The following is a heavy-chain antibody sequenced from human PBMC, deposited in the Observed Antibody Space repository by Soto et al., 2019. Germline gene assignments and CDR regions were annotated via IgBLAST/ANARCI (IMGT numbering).Heavy chain of an antibody. J-gene: IGHJ3*02. CDR3: AGSGWLPDAFDI. V-gene: IGHV1-69*06. Sequence: QVQLVQSGAEVKKPGSSVKVSCQASGGTFSSYAISWVRQAPGQGLEWMGGIIPIFGTANYAQKFQGRVTITADKSTSTAYMELRSLRSEDTAVYYCAGSGWLPDAFDIWGQGTMVTVSS. CDR1: GGTFSSYA. CDR2: IIPIFGTA. D-gene: IGHD6-19*01.